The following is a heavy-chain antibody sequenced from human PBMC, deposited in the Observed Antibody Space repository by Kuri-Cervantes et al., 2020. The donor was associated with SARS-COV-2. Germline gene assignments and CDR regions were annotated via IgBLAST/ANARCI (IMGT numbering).Heavy chain of an antibody. CDR1: GCNFSNYA. CDR2: ISPIFGKA. D-gene: IGHD3/OR15-3a*01. V-gene: IGHV1-69*13. CDR3: ARVDIGFDSGKYYDFVGWLDP. Sequence: SVKVSCKASGCNFSNYAITWVRQAPGPGLEWVGGISPIFGKAKYAQKFQGRVTISADESTRTVYMELTSLRFEDTATYYCARVDIGFDSGKYYDFVGWLDPWGQGTLVTVSS. J-gene: IGHJ5*02.